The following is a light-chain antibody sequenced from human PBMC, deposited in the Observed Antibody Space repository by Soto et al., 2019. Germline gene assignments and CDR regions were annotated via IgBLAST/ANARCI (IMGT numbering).Light chain of an antibody. J-gene: IGKJ5*01. CDR2: GAS. CDR1: QSVSNNY. V-gene: IGKV3-20*01. Sequence: EIVLTQSPAILSVSPGERATLSCRASQSVSNNYLAWYQQKPGQAPRLLIYGASNRATGIPDRFSGSGSETDFTLTISSLEPEDFATYYCLQDYNYFGFGQGTRLEIK. CDR3: LQDYNYFG.